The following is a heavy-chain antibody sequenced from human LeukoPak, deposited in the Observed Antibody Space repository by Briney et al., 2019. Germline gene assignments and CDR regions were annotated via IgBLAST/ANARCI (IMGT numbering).Heavy chain of an antibody. J-gene: IGHJ6*03. Sequence: GGSLRLSCAASGFTFSDYYMSWIRQAPGKGLEWVSYISSSGSTIYYADSVKGRFTISRDNAKNSLYLQMNSLRAEDTAVYYCARGQKSVGRVLAGTTIYNYYYYMDVWGKGTTVTVSS. CDR1: GFTFSDYY. CDR2: ISSSGSTI. D-gene: IGHD6-19*01. CDR3: ARGQKSVGRVLAGTTIYNYYYYMDV. V-gene: IGHV3-11*01.